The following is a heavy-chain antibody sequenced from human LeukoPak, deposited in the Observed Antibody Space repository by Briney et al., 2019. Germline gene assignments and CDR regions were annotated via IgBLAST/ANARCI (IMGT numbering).Heavy chain of an antibody. CDR3: ARDRAGYCSSTSCYFYYYYYMDV. CDR1: GYTFTNYA. CDR2: INPNSGGT. J-gene: IGHJ6*03. D-gene: IGHD2-2*03. Sequence: ASVKVSCKASGYTFTNYAMHWVRQAPGQRLEWMGWINPNSGGTNYAQKFQGRVTMTRDTSISTAYMELSRLRSDDTAVYYCARDRAGYCSSTSCYFYYYYYMDVWGKGTTVTISS. V-gene: IGHV1-2*02.